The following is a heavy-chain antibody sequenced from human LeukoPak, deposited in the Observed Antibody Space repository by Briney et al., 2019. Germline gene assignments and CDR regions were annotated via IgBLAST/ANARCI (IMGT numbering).Heavy chain of an antibody. CDR1: GFTFGDYY. D-gene: IGHD3-16*01. J-gene: IGHJ3*02. CDR3: ARAMSAWGVAFDI. CDR2: ISSSGSTI. Sequence: GGSLRLSCAASGFTFGDYYMSWIRQAPGKGLEWVSYISSSGSTIYYADSVKGRFTISRDNAKNSLYLQMNSLRAEDTAVYYCARAMSAWGVAFDIWGQGTMVTVSS. V-gene: IGHV3-11*04.